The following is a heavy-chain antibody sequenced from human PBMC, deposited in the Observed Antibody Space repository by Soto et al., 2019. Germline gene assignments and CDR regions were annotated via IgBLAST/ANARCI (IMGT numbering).Heavy chain of an antibody. J-gene: IGHJ4*02. CDR2: ISGSGRIT. Sequence: GGSLRLSCVASGFSFSAYAMSWVRQSPGKGFEWVSTISGSGRITTYADSVKGRFTTSKDTSTNTLYLHMNSLTADDTALYYCVKERIELWLIDYWGQGTLVTV. CDR1: GFSFSAYA. CDR3: VKERIELWLIDY. D-gene: IGHD5-18*01. V-gene: IGHV3-23*01.